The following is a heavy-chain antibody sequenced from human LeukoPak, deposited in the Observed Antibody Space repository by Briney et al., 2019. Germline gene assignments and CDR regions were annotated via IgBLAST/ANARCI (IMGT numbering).Heavy chain of an antibody. CDR1: GGTFSSYA. CDR2: IIPILGIA. J-gene: IGHJ4*02. CDR3: ARDEWELLITLNY. Sequence: SVKVSCKASGGTFSSYAISWVRQAPGQGLEWMGRIIPILGIANYAQKFQGRVTITADKSTSTAYMELSSLRSEDTAVYYCARDEWELLITLNYWGQGTPVTVSS. V-gene: IGHV1-69*04. D-gene: IGHD1-26*01.